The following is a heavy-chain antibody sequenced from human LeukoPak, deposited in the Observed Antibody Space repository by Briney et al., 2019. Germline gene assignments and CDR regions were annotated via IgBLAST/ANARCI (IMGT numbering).Heavy chain of an antibody. V-gene: IGHV4-59*12. D-gene: IGHD3-10*01. J-gene: IGHJ4*02. CDR1: GGSISSYY. Sequence: SETLSLTCTVSGGSISSYYWSWIRQPPGEGLEWIGYIYYSGSTNYNPSLKSRVTISVDTSKNQFSLKLSSVTAADTAIYYCARDAKYYFGSRTYFFFEYWGQGTLLTVSS. CDR2: IYYSGST. CDR3: ARDAKYYFGSRTYFFFEY.